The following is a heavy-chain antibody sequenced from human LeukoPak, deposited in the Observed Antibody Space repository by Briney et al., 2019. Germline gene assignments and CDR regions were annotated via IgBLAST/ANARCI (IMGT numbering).Heavy chain of an antibody. CDR2: IYHSGST. D-gene: IGHD3-10*01. CDR1: GGSISSSNW. J-gene: IGHJ3*02. CDR3: ARDSNYYGSGSSDAFDI. V-gene: IGHV4-4*02. Sequence: SETLSLTCAVSGGSISSSNWWSWVRPPPGKGLEWIGEIYHSGSTNYNPSLKSRVTISVDTSKNQFSLKLSSVTAADTAVYYCARDSNYYGSGSSDAFDIWGQGTMVTVSS.